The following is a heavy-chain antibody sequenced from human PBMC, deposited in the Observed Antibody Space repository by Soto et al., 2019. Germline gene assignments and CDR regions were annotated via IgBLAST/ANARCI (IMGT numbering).Heavy chain of an antibody. Sequence: PVGSLRLSCEFSVFTFSTYWMSCVRHSPGKGLEWLANINQDANKKYYVDSVKGRFTIFGDSAKNSLFLIMDSLRAEDTAVYYCAAYNTSRHAAFDIWGQGTLVSVSS. D-gene: IGHD6-6*01. CDR1: VFTFSTYW. J-gene: IGHJ3*02. CDR3: AAYNTSRHAAFDI. CDR2: INQDANKK. V-gene: IGHV3-7*01.